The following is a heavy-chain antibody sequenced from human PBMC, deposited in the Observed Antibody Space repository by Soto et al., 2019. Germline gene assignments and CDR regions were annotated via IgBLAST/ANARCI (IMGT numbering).Heavy chain of an antibody. CDR2: IKSKTDGGTT. CDR3: TTAQYCSGGSCHTPGWFDP. J-gene: IGHJ5*02. CDR1: GFTFSNAW. V-gene: IGHV3-15*01. Sequence: GGSLRLSCAASGFTFSNAWMSWVRQAPGKGLEWVGRIKSKTDGGTTDYAAPVKGRFTISRDDSKNTLYLQMNSLKTEDTAVYYCTTAQYCSGGSCHTPGWFDPWGQGTLVTVSS. D-gene: IGHD2-15*01.